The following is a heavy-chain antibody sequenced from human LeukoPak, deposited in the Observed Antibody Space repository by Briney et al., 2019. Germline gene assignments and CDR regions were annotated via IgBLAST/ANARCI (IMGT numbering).Heavy chain of an antibody. CDR1: GGSFSYYY. D-gene: IGHD2-21*02. CDR2: INRSGST. Sequence: PSETLSLTCAVYGGSFSYYYWSWIRQPPEKGLEWIGEINRSGSTNYNPSLKSRVTISVGTSKNQFSLKLRSVTAADTAVYYCARGGFYCGDDCYVDYWGQGTLVTVSS. V-gene: IGHV4-34*01. CDR3: ARGGFYCGDDCYVDY. J-gene: IGHJ4*02.